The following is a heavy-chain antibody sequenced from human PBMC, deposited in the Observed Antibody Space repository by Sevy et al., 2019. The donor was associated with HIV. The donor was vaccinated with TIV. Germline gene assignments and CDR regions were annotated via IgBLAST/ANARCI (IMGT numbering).Heavy chain of an antibody. CDR2: ISSRNTYT. CDR1: GLIFSDYY. V-gene: IGHV3-11*06. J-gene: IGHJ4*02. Sequence: GGSLRLSCAASGLIFSDYYMGWVRQAPGKGLEWVADISSRNTYTNYADSVKGRFTISRDNAKKSLNLQMNTLRAEDTAVYYCARLRVIASAPYYFDYWGQGTLVTVSS. D-gene: IGHD2-21*01. CDR3: ARLRVIASAPYYFDY.